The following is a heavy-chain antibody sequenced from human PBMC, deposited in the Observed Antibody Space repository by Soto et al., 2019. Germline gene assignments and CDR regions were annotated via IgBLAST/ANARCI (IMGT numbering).Heavy chain of an antibody. D-gene: IGHD1-26*01. CDR2: IYYSGST. Sequence: QVQLQESGPGLVKPSQTLSLTCTVSGGSISSGGYYWSWIRQHPGKGLEWIGYIYYSGSTYYNPSLKXGXTXSXNTSKNQFALKLSSVTATDTAVYYCARWVGATSFDYWGQGTLVTVSS. J-gene: IGHJ4*02. V-gene: IGHV4-31*03. CDR1: GGSISSGGYY. CDR3: ARWVGATSFDY.